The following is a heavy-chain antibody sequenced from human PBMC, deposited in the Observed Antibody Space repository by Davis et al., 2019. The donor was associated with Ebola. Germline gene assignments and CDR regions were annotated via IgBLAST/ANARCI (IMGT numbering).Heavy chain of an antibody. D-gene: IGHD3-9*01. CDR3: ARADYDILTGYYIDP. J-gene: IGHJ5*02. CDR1: GGSISSSNW. Sequence: SETLSLTCAVSGGSISSSNWWSWVRQPPGKGLEWIGEIYHSGSTNYNPSLKSRVTISVDKSKNQFSLKLSSVTAADTAVYYCARADYDILTGYYIDPWGQGTLVTVSS. CDR2: IYHSGST. V-gene: IGHV4-4*02.